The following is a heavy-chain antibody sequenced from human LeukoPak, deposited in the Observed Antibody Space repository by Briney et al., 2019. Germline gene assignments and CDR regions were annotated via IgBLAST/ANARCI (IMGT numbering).Heavy chain of an antibody. V-gene: IGHV3-9*01. Sequence: GGSLRLPCAASGFTFDDYAMRWVRQAPGKGLEWVSGISWNSGSIGYADSVKGRFTISRDNAKNSLYLQMNSLRAEDTALYYCAKSACSSTSCFYDYWGQGTLVTVSS. CDR2: ISWNSGSI. J-gene: IGHJ4*02. D-gene: IGHD2-2*01. CDR3: AKSACSSTSCFYDY. CDR1: GFTFDDYA.